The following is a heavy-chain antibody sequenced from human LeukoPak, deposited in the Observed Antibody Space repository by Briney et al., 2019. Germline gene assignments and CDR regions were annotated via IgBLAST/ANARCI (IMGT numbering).Heavy chain of an antibody. CDR1: GGSISSSNW. CDR3: ARSPLNEVGAKGGPWFDP. CDR2: IYHSGST. D-gene: IGHD1-26*01. J-gene: IGHJ5*02. V-gene: IGHV4-4*02. Sequence: PSGTLSLTCAVSGGSISSSNWWSWVRQPPGKGLEWIGEIYHSGSTNYNPSLKSRVTISVDKSKNQFSLKLSSVTAADTAVYYCARSPLNEVGAKGGPWFDPWGQGTLVTVSS.